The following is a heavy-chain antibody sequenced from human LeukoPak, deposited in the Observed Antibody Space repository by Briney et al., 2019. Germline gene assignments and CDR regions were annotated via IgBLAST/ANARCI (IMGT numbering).Heavy chain of an antibody. Sequence: SETLSLTCAVYGGSFSGYYWSWIRQPPGKGREWVGEINHSGSTNYSPSLKSRVTISVDTSKNQFSLKLSSVTAADTAVYYCARVAWYYYDSSGYPAFDIWGQGTMVTVSS. D-gene: IGHD3-22*01. V-gene: IGHV4-34*01. CDR2: INHSGST. CDR1: GGSFSGYY. CDR3: ARVAWYYYDSSGYPAFDI. J-gene: IGHJ3*02.